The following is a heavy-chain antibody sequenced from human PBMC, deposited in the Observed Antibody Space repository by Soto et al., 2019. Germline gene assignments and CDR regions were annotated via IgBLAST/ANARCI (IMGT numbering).Heavy chain of an antibody. V-gene: IGHV1-18*01. J-gene: IGHJ4*02. Sequence: QVQLVQSGAEVKKPGASVKVSCKASGYTFTNYAFSWVRQAPGQGLEWMGWISAYNGNTNYPQKLQGRATMTTDTSTSTAYMELRSLRSDDTAVYCGTWDLAAAGPFDCWGQGTLVTVSS. CDR1: GYTFTNYA. CDR3: TWDLAAAGPFDC. D-gene: IGHD6-13*01. CDR2: ISAYNGNT.